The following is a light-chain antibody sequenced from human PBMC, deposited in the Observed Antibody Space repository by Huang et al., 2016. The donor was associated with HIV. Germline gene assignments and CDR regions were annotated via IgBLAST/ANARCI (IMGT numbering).Light chain of an antibody. Sequence: IQMTQSPSSLSAFVGDRVTITCRASQSIRAYLNWYQEKPGKAPQLLIFTASRLQRGVPSRFSGNGSGTDFTLTISSLQPEDFATYYCQQSHATPWTFGQGTKVEIK. V-gene: IGKV1-39*01. CDR1: QSIRAY. CDR2: TAS. J-gene: IGKJ1*01. CDR3: QQSHATPWT.